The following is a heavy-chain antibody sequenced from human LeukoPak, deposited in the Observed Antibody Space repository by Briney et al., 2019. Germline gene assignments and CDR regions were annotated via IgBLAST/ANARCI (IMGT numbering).Heavy chain of an antibody. D-gene: IGHD3-10*01. CDR1: GGSFSGYY. V-gene: IGHV4-34*01. J-gene: IGHJ5*02. CDR2: INHSGST. CDR3: ARSKASGAFNWFDP. Sequence: SETLSLTCAVYGGSFSGYYWSWIRQPPGEGLEWIGEINHSGSTNYNPSLKSRVTISIDTSKNQFSLKLSSVTAADTTVYYCARSKASGAFNWFDPWGQGTLVTVSS.